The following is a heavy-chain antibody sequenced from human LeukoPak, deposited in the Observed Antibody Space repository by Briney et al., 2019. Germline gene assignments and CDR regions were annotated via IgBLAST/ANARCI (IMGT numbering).Heavy chain of an antibody. CDR3: AIRRDGPRYYYYYGMDV. CDR2: INPSGGST. Sequence: ASVKVSCKASGYTFTSYYMHWVRQAPGQGLEWMGIINPSGGSTSYAQKFQGRVTVTRDTSTSTVYMELSSLRSEDTAVYYCAIRRDGPRYYYYYGMDVWGQGTTVTVSS. V-gene: IGHV1-46*01. CDR1: GYTFTSYY. J-gene: IGHJ6*02.